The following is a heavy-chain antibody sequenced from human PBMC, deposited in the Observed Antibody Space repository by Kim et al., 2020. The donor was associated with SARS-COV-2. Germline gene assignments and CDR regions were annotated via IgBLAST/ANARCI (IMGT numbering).Heavy chain of an antibody. J-gene: IGHJ3*02. CDR3: ARVGVYYDSSGGSFDI. D-gene: IGHD3-22*01. V-gene: IGHV1-46*01. Sequence: KFQGRVTMTRDTSTSTVYMELSSLRSEDTAVYYCARVGVYYDSSGGSFDIWGQGTMVTVSS.